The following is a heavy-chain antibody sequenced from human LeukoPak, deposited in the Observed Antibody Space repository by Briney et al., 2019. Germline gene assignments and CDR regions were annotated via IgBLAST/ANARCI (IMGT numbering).Heavy chain of an antibody. V-gene: IGHV3-74*01. CDR3: ARDYFGYGLDY. CDR1: GFTFSSYW. Sequence: GGSLRLSCAASGFTFSSYWMHWVRQAPGKGLVWVSRINSDGSSTSCADSVKGRFTISRDNAKNTLYLQMNSLRAEDTAVYYCARDYFGYGLDYWGQGTLVTVSS. CDR2: INSDGSST. D-gene: IGHD5-12*01. J-gene: IGHJ4*02.